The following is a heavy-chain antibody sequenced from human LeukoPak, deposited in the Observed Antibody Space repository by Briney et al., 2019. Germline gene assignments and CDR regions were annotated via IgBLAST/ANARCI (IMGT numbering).Heavy chain of an antibody. D-gene: IGHD6-19*01. CDR1: GGSINSDFYY. Sequence: SQTLSLTCTISGGSINSDFYYWAWIRQPAGKRLEWIGRIYTNGWTDYNPSLKSRVTISVDTSKNQFSLKLSFVTAADTAFYYCARRSGWNSFDPWGQGTLVTVSS. CDR2: IYTNGWT. J-gene: IGHJ5*02. CDR3: ARRSGWNSFDP. V-gene: IGHV4-61*02.